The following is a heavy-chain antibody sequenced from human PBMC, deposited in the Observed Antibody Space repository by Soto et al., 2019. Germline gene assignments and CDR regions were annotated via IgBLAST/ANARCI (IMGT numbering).Heavy chain of an antibody. D-gene: IGHD5-18*01. Sequence: EVQLVESGGGLVQSGGSRRLSCTASGFTFSNYGMNWIRQAPGKGLEWISSISYGSSSTYYADSVKGRFTISRDNAKNSLYLQMNSLRDEDTAVYYCARGKYTYGSDYWGQGAMVTVSS. CDR1: GFTFSNYG. J-gene: IGHJ4*02. CDR2: ISYGSSST. V-gene: IGHV3-48*02. CDR3: ARGKYTYGSDY.